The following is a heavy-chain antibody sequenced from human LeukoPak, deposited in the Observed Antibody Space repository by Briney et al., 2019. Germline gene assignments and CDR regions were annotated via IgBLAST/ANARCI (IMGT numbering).Heavy chain of an antibody. CDR2: FYTSESI. Sequence: SETLSLTCTVSGDSFSDYYWSWIRQTAGKGLEWIGRFYTSESIDYNPSLKSRVIMSVDTSKNQFSLKLYSVTAADTAVYYCARGGVYCSSTSCHNYFDYWGQGTLVTVSS. D-gene: IGHD2-2*02. J-gene: IGHJ4*02. CDR3: ARGGVYCSSTSCHNYFDY. CDR1: GDSFSDYY. V-gene: IGHV4-4*07.